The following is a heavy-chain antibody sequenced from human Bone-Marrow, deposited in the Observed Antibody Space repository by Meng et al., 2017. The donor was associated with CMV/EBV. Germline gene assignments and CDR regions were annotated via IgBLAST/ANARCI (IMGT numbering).Heavy chain of an antibody. CDR1: GGSLSSSNW. J-gene: IGHJ3*02. CDR2: IYDSGST. CDR3: ARPYGDYGVNAFDI. V-gene: IGHV4-4*02. Sequence: GSGGSLSSSNWWSWVRQPPGKGLEWIGEIYDSGSTNYNPSLKSRVTISVDKSKNQFSLKLSSVTAADTAVYYCARPYGDYGVNAFDIWGQGTMVTVSS. D-gene: IGHD4-17*01.